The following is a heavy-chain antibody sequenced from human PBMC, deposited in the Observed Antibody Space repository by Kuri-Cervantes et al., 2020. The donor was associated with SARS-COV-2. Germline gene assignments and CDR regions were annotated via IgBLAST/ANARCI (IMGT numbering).Heavy chain of an antibody. CDR3: AREGWELLDY. CDR1: GFIFNNYG. V-gene: IGHV3-30*03. Sequence: GESLKISCAASGFIFNNYGMHWVRQAPGKGLEWVAVISYDGSNKYYADSVKGRFTISRDNSKNTLYLQMNSLRAEDTAVYHCAREGWELLDYWGQGTLVTVSS. CDR2: ISYDGSNK. D-gene: IGHD1-26*01. J-gene: IGHJ4*02.